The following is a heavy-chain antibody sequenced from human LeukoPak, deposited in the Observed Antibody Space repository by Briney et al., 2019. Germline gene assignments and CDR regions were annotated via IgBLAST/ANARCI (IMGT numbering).Heavy chain of an antibody. J-gene: IGHJ4*02. D-gene: IGHD3-10*01. CDR3: ATDSFMVRGVILDY. V-gene: IGHV1-24*01. CDR2: FDPEDGET. Sequence: ASVKVSCKVSGYTLTELSMHWVRQAPGKGLEWMGGFDPEDGETIYAQKFQGRVTMTEDTSTDTDYMELSSLRSEDTAVYYCATDSFMVRGVILDYWGQGTLVTVSS. CDR1: GYTLTELS.